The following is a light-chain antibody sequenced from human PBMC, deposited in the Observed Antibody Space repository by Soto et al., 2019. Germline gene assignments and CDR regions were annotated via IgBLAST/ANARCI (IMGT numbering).Light chain of an antibody. V-gene: IGKV3-20*01. CDR2: GAS. CDR3: QQYGSSPTT. CDR1: QSVLNNY. Sequence: EIVLAPSSGTLCLSPGESATPSFRASQSVLNNYLNWYQQKPGQAPRRHIFGASIRAAGIPDRFSGSGSGTDFTLTISRLEPEDFAVYYCQQYGSSPTTFGQGTKVDIK. J-gene: IGKJ1*01.